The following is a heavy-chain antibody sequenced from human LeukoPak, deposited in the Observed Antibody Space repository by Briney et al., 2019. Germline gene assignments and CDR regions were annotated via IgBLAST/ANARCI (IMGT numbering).Heavy chain of an antibody. V-gene: IGHV4-38-2*01. CDR2: IYHSGST. J-gene: IGHJ4*02. D-gene: IGHD2-2*01. CDR1: GYSISSGYY. CDR3: ARGNIVVVPAAMGFDY. Sequence: SETLSLTCAVSGYSISSGYYWGWIRQPPGKGLEWIGTIYHSGSTYYNPSLKSRLTMSVDTSKNQFSLKLSSVTAADTAVYYCARGNIVVVPAAMGFDYWGQGTLVTVSS.